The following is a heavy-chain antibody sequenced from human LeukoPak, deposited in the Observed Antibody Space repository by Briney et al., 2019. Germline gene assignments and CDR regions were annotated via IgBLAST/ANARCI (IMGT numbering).Heavy chain of an antibody. D-gene: IGHD1-26*01. CDR3: ARGGGEPGDY. CDR1: GYTFTNYD. J-gene: IGHJ4*02. Sequence: GASVKVSCKASGYTFTNYDITWVRQAPGKGLEWMGWISTYDSNTNYAQKLQDKFTMTTDTSTSTAYTELRNLRSDDTAVYYCARGGGEPGDYWGQGTLVTVSS. V-gene: IGHV1-18*01. CDR2: ISTYDSNT.